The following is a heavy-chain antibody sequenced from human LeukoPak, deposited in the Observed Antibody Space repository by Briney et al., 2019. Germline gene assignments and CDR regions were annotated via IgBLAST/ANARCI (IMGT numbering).Heavy chain of an antibody. CDR3: ARGGDYNWNFDY. CDR2: INPNSGGT. Sequence: ASVTVSCTASGYTFTGYYMHWVRQAPGQGLEWMGWINPNSGGTIYAHYFQGRVTMTRDTSISTAYMELSRLRSDDTAVYYCARGGDYNWNFDYWGQGTLVTVSS. V-gene: IGHV1-2*07. J-gene: IGHJ4*02. CDR1: GYTFTGYY. D-gene: IGHD1-20*01.